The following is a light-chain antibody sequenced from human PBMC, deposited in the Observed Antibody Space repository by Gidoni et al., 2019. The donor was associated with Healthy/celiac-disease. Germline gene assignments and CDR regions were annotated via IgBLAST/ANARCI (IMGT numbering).Light chain of an antibody. CDR3: QQYDNPALT. CDR2: NAS. J-gene: IGKJ4*01. V-gene: IGKV1-33*01. CDR1: HDISKY. Sequence: PSRAAHVGDRETTTGQARHDISKYINWYQQKPEEAPKLLIYNASNLETGGPSRVSGGGSGTEFTFTISSLQPEDIATYYCQQYDNPALTFGEXTKVEIK.